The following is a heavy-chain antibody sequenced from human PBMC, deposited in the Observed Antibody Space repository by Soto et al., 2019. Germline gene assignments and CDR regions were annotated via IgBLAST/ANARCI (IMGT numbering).Heavy chain of an antibody. Sequence: ASVKVSCKVSGYTLTELSMHWVRQAPGKGLEWMGGFDPEDGETIYAQKFQGRVTMTEDTSTDTAYMELSSLTSEGTAVYDCATEFGDAGMDVWGQGTTVTVSS. V-gene: IGHV1-24*01. CDR3: ATEFGDAGMDV. CDR2: FDPEDGET. D-gene: IGHD3-10*01. CDR1: GYTLTELS. J-gene: IGHJ6*02.